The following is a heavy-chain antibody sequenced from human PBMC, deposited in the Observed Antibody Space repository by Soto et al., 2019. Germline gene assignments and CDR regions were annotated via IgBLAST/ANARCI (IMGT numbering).Heavy chain of an antibody. CDR1: GYTFTGYY. V-gene: IGHV1-2*04. D-gene: IGHD3-10*01. CDR3: ARGGAVGYYGSGSYYYYYYYGMDV. J-gene: IGHJ6*02. CDR2: INPNSGGT. Sequence: ASVKVSCKASGYTFTGYYMHWVRHAPGQGLEWMGWINPNSGGTNYAQKFQGWVTMTRDTSISTAYMELSRLRSDDTAVYYCARGGAVGYYGSGSYYYYYYYGMDVWGQGTTVTVSS.